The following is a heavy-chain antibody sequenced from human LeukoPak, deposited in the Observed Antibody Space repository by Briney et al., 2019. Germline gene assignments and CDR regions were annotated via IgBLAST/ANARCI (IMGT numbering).Heavy chain of an antibody. CDR1: GFSFSNYG. CDR3: AKTGRGNYYNPYLDY. D-gene: IGHD1-26*01. V-gene: IGHV3-30*02. CDR2: VRYDRSLT. J-gene: IGHJ4*02. Sequence: GGSLRLSCAASGFSFSNYGMHWVRQAPGKGLEWVAFVRYDRSLTYYADSVKGRFTISRDNSRNTLYLQMNSLRAEDTALYYCAKTGRGNYYNPYLDYWGQGTLVTVSS.